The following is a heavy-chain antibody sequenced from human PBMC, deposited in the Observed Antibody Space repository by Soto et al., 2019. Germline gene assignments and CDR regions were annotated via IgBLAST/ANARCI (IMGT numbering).Heavy chain of an antibody. V-gene: IGHV3-33*01. CDR2: IWYDGSNN. CDR1: GFTFSNYG. Sequence: QVQLEESGGGVVQPGRSLRLSCAASGFTFSNYGMHWVRQAPGKGLEWLAVIWYDGSNNDYADSVKGRFTISRDNSKNTLYLQMNSLRVEDPAVYYCARDLEQLTYYFDDWGQGTLVTVSS. CDR3: ARDLEQLTYYFDD. J-gene: IGHJ4*02. D-gene: IGHD3-3*01.